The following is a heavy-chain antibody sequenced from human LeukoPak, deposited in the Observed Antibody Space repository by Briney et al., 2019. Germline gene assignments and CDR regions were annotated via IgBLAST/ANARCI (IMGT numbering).Heavy chain of an antibody. CDR1: GFTFSSYA. J-gene: IGHJ4*02. CDR2: ISGSGGST. D-gene: IGHD2-2*01. V-gene: IGHV3-23*01. Sequence: QSGGSLRLSCAASGFTFSSYAMSWVRQAPGKGLEWVSAISGSGGSTYYADSVKGRCTISRDNSKNTLYLQMNSLRAEDTAVYYCASYIVVVPAAIRYFDYWGQGTLVTVSS. CDR3: ASYIVVVPAAIRYFDY.